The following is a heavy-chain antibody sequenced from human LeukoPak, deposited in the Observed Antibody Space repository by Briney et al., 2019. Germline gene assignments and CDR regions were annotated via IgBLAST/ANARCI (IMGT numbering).Heavy chain of an antibody. CDR3: AKWIAVGKIDY. J-gene: IGHJ4*02. CDR2: ISSSSSYI. Sequence: GGSLRLSCAASGFTFSSYSMNWVRQAPGKGLEWVSSISSSSSYIYYADSVKGRFTISRDNAKNSLYLQMNSLRAEDTAVYYCAKWIAVGKIDYWGQGTLVTVSS. D-gene: IGHD6-19*01. V-gene: IGHV3-21*01. CDR1: GFTFSSYS.